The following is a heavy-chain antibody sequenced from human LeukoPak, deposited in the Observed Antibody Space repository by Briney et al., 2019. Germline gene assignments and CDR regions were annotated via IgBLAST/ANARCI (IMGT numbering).Heavy chain of an antibody. J-gene: IGHJ5*02. V-gene: IGHV3-23*01. Sequence: GGSLRLSCAASGFTFNNYAMSWVRQAPGKGLEWVSGISGSGGTTYYADSVKGRFTISRDNSKNTLFLQMNRLRAEDTAVYYCAKEPGVGATQNWFDPWGQGTLVTVSS. D-gene: IGHD1-26*01. CDR2: ISGSGGTT. CDR1: GFTFNNYA. CDR3: AKEPGVGATQNWFDP.